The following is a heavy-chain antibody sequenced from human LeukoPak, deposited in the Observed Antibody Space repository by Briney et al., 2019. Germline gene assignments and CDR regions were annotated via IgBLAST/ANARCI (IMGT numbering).Heavy chain of an antibody. CDR1: GYTFTGYY. D-gene: IGHD3-3*01. CDR2: INPNSGGT. CDR3: ARVPLDFGVAIRGLMDV. V-gene: IGHV1-2*02. J-gene: IGHJ6*02. Sequence: ASVKVSCKASGYTFTGYYMHWVRQAPGQGLEWMGWINPNSGGTNYAQKFQGRVTMTRDTSISTAYMELSRLRSDDTAVYYCARVPLDFGVAIRGLMDVWGQGTTVTVSS.